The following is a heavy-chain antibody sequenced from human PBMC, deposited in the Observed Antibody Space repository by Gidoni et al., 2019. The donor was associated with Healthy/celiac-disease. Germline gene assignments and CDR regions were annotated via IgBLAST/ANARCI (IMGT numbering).Heavy chain of an antibody. D-gene: IGHD1-1*01. CDR3: ASQTPTRYFDL. CDR1: GGSISSSSYY. J-gene: IGHJ2*01. Sequence: QLQLQESGPGLVKPSETLSLTCTVPGGSISSSSYYWGWIRQPPGKGLEWIGSISYSGSTYYNPSLKSRVTISVDTSKNQFSLKLSSVTAADTAVYYCASQTPTRYFDLWGRGTLVTVSS. CDR2: ISYSGST. V-gene: IGHV4-39*01.